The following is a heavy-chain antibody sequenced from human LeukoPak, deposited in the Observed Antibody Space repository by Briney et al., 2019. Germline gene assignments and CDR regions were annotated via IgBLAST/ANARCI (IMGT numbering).Heavy chain of an antibody. CDR2: IRSKAYGGTT. V-gene: IGHV3-49*03. J-gene: IGHJ4*02. CDR3: TRAEFGELSSYYFDY. Sequence: GGSLRLSCTASGFTFGDYAMSWFRQAPGKGLEWVGFIRSKAYGGTTEYAASVKGRFTISRDDSKSIAYLQMNSLKTEDTAVCYCTRAEFGELSSYYFDYWGQGTLVTVSS. D-gene: IGHD3-10*01. CDR1: GFTFGDYA.